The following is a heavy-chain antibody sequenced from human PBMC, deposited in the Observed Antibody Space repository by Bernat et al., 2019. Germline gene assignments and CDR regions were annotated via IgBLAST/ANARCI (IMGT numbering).Heavy chain of an antibody. CDR2: IRSKANSHAT. CDR3: TRLFAGTDY. J-gene: IGHJ4*02. D-gene: IGHD6-13*01. V-gene: IGHV3-73*01. Sequence: EVQLVESGGGLVQPGGSLKLSCAASGFTFSGSAMHWVRQASGKGLEWVGRIRSKANSHATAYAASVKGRFTISRDDSKNTAYLQMNSLNTEDTAVYSCTRLFAGTDYWGQGTLVTVSS. CDR1: GFTFSGSA.